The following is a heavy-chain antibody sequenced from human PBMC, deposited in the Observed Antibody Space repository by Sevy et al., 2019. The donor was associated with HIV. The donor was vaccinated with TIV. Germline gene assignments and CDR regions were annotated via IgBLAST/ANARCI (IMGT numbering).Heavy chain of an antibody. D-gene: IGHD2-2*02. V-gene: IGHV1-2*02. CDR1: GYTFTGYY. J-gene: IGHJ6*02. Sequence: ASVKVSCKASGYTFTGYYMQWVRQAPGQGLEWMGWINPNSGGTNYAQKFQGRVTMTRDTSISTAYMELSRLRSDDTAVYYCARGYCSSTNCYTVSLVGGMDVWGQGTTVTVSS. CDR2: INPNSGGT. CDR3: ARGYCSSTNCYTVSLVGGMDV.